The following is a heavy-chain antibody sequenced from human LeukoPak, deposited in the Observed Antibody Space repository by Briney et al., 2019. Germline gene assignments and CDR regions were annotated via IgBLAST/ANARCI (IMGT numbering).Heavy chain of an antibody. CDR3: ARSTIFGVVIPTFDGYFDY. D-gene: IGHD3-3*01. J-gene: IGHJ4*02. CDR1: GGSISSSSYY. CDR2: IYYSGST. V-gene: IGHV4-39*07. Sequence: PSETLSLTCTVSGGSISSSSYYWGWIRQPPGKGLEWIGSIYYSGSTYYNPSLKSRVTISVDTSKNQFSLKLSSVTAADTAVYYCARSTIFGVVIPTFDGYFDYWGQGTLVTVSS.